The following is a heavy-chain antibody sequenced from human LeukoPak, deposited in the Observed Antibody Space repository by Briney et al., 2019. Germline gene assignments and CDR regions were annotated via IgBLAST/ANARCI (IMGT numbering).Heavy chain of an antibody. V-gene: IGHV3-23*01. CDR2: ISGSDAST. J-gene: IGHJ4*02. D-gene: IGHD2-2*02. Sequence: PGGSLRLSCASSGFSFSGYAMIWARQAPGKGLELVSTISGSDASTFYADPVRGRFITSKDIPSNIVYLQMNSLRAEDTAVYYCAKGSRGYTNYYFDYWGQGTLVTVSS. CDR1: GFSFSGYA. CDR3: AKGSRGYTNYYFDY.